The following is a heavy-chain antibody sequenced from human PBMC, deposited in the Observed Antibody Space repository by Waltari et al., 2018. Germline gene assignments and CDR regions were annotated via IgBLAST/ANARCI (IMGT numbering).Heavy chain of an antibody. CDR1: GGTFSSYA. V-gene: IGHV1-69*05. J-gene: IGHJ6*02. Sequence: QVQLVQSGAEVKKPGSSVKVSCKASGGTFSSYAISWVRQAPGQGLEWMGGSIPIFGTANYAQKFQGRVTITTDESTSTAYMELSSLRSEDTAVYYCARGVGASALVWYGMDVWGQGTTVTVSS. D-gene: IGHD1-26*01. CDR2: SIPIFGTA. CDR3: ARGVGASALVWYGMDV.